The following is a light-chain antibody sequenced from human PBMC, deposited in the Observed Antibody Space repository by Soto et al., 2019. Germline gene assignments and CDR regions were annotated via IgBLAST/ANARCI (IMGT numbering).Light chain of an antibody. CDR1: SSNIGSNY. Sequence: VLTQPPSASGTPGQGVTISCSGSSSNIGSNYVYWYQQLPGTAPKLLIYNNYQRPSGVPDRFSGSKSGTSASLAISGLRSEDEADYFCSAWDASLSGYVFGAGTKVTVL. V-gene: IGLV1-47*02. CDR3: SAWDASLSGYV. J-gene: IGLJ1*01. CDR2: NNY.